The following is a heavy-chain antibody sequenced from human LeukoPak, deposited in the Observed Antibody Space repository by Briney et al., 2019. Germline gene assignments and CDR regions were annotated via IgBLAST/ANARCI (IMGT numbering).Heavy chain of an antibody. CDR2: IFYSGST. Sequence: SETLSLTCTVSGGSISGYYWSWIRQPPGKGLERIGYIFYSGSTNYNPSFKSRVSISLDTSKSQFSLKLTSVTAADTAMYYCARLGFRTGDNSLADYWGRGTQVTVSS. CDR1: GGSISGYY. CDR3: ARLGFRTGDNSLADY. D-gene: IGHD2-8*02. J-gene: IGHJ4*02. V-gene: IGHV4-59*08.